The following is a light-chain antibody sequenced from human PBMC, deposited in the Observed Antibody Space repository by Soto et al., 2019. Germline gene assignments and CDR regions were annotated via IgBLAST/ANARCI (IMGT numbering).Light chain of an antibody. CDR3: MSYAGGNRFV. CDR1: SSDVGGYNY. V-gene: IGLV2-8*01. J-gene: IGLJ1*01. CDR2: EVS. Sequence: QSVLTQPPSASGSPGQSVTISCTGTSSDVGGYNYVSWYQQHPGKAPKLMIYEVSKRPSGVPDRFSGSKSGNTASLTVSGLQAEDEADYYCMSYAGGNRFVFGTGTKVTVL.